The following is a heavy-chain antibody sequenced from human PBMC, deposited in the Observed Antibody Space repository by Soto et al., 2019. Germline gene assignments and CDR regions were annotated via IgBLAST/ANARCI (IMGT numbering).Heavy chain of an antibody. Sequence: QVPLVQSGAEVKKPGASVKVSCKASGYTFTSYGISWVRQAPGQGLEWMGWISAYNGNTNYAQKLQGRVTMTTDTSTSTAYMELRSLRSDDTAVYYCARDFWSGYYGDIWFDPWGQGTLVTVSS. CDR2: ISAYNGNT. J-gene: IGHJ5*02. CDR1: GYTFTSYG. D-gene: IGHD3-3*01. V-gene: IGHV1-18*01. CDR3: ARDFWSGYYGDIWFDP.